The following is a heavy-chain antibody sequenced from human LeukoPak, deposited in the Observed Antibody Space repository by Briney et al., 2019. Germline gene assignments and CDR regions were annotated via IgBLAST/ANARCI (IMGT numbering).Heavy chain of an antibody. CDR1: GYTFTSYD. V-gene: IGHV1-69*04. J-gene: IGHJ4*02. CDR3: ARGQSSGYDY. Sequence: SVKVSCKASGYTFTSYDINWVRQAPGQGLEWMGRIIPILGIANYAQKFQGRVTITADKSTSTAYMELSSLRSEDTAVYYCARGQSSGYDYWGQGTLVTVSS. D-gene: IGHD3-22*01. CDR2: IIPILGIA.